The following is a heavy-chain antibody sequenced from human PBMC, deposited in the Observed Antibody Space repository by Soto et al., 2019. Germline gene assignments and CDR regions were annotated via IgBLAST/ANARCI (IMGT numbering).Heavy chain of an antibody. CDR2: IIPIFGTA. J-gene: IGHJ4*02. CDR1: GGTFSSYA. D-gene: IGHD6-19*01. V-gene: IGHV1-69*13. CDR3: AIHPVAGRYYFDY. Sequence: ASVKVSCKASGGTFSSYAISWVRQAPGQGLEWMGGIIPIFGTANYAQKFQGRVTITADESTSTAYMELSSLRSEDTAVYYCAIHPVAGRYYFDYWGQGTLVTVSS.